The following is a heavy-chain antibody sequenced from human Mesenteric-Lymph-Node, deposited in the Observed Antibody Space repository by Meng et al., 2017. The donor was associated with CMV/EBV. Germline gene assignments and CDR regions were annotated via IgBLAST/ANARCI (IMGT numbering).Heavy chain of an antibody. CDR3: ARSVVGATTLNYYDP. CDR2: INPNSGGT. V-gene: IGHV1-2*02. Sequence: ASVKVSCKTSGYTFIGNNIHWVRQAPGQGLEWMGWINPNSGGTNYAQKFQGRVTMTRDTSITTAYMELSRLGSDDTALYYCARSVVGATTLNYYDPWGQGTLVTVSS. J-gene: IGHJ5*02. CDR1: GYTFIGNN. D-gene: IGHD1-26*01.